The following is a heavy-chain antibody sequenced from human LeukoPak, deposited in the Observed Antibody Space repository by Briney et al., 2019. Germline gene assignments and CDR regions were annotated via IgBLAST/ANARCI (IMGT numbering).Heavy chain of an antibody. CDR1: GFTFSTYA. Sequence: PGGSLRLSCAVSGFTFSTYAMDWVRQAPGKGLEWVSAIGGSSVSAFYADSVRGRFTISRDNSKNTLYLQMNSLRAEDTAVYYCAKDPDIVVVPAAIGPDYWGQGTLVTVSS. CDR3: AKDPDIVVVPAAIGPDY. D-gene: IGHD2-2*01. V-gene: IGHV3-23*01. CDR2: IGGSSVSA. J-gene: IGHJ4*02.